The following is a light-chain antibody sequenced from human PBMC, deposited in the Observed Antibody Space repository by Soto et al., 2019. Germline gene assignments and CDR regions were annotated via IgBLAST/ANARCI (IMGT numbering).Light chain of an antibody. J-gene: IGKJ1*01. CDR3: QQYCYSPRT. Sequence: EDVLTQSPGTLSLSPGERATLSCRASQSVSTSYLAWYQQRPGQAPRLLIHAASNRATGIPERFSGSGSGTDFTLTISRLEPEDFAVYYCQQYCYSPRTFGQGTKVES. CDR2: AAS. CDR1: QSVSTSY. V-gene: IGKV3-20*01.